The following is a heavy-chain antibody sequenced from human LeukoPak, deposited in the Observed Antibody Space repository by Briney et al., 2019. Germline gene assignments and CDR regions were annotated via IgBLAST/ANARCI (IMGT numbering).Heavy chain of an antibody. CDR2: IDPSDSYT. Sequence: PGESLKISCKGSGYSFTNYWISWVRQMPGKGLEWMGRIDPSDSYTNYSPSFQGHVTISADKSSSTAYLQWSSLKASDTAMYYCARDDSSGYDYWGQGTLVTVSS. D-gene: IGHD3-22*01. V-gene: IGHV5-10-1*01. J-gene: IGHJ4*02. CDR3: ARDDSSGYDY. CDR1: GYSFTNYW.